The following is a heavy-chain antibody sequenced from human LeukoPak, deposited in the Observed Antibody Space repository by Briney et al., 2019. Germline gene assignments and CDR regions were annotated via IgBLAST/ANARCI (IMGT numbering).Heavy chain of an antibody. V-gene: IGHV4-59*01. CDR1: GASIDTYY. CDR3: ARVGGVCSSTSCQGTWFDY. Sequence: PSETLSLTCTVSGASIDTYYWSWIRQPPGKGLEWIGYIFDSGSTNYNPSLKSRVTISVDTSKNQFSLKLSSVTAADTAVYYCARVGGVCSSTSCQGTWFDYWGQGTLVTVSS. D-gene: IGHD2-2*01. J-gene: IGHJ4*02. CDR2: IFDSGST.